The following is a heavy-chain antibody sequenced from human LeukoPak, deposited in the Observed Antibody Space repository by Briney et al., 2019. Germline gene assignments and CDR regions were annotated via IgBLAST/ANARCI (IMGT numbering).Heavy chain of an antibody. Sequence: SETLSLTCTVSLDSTTSNFWSWVRQPPGKGLEWIGYIYFSGTTKYNPSLESRVTISVDTSKNQFSLKLSFVTAADTAVYYCARRRAEGGSNGHYNWFDPWGQGILVTVSS. J-gene: IGHJ5*02. CDR3: ARRRAEGGSNGHYNWFDP. V-gene: IGHV4-59*08. CDR1: LDSTTSNF. D-gene: IGHD6-13*01. CDR2: IYFSGTT.